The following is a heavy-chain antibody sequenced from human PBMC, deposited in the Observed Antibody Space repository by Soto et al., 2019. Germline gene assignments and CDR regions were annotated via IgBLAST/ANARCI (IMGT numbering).Heavy chain of an antibody. Sequence: PSETLSLTCTVSGGSISSGGYYWSWIRQHPGKGLEWIGNIYYSGSTYYNPSLKSRVTISVDTSKNQFSLKLTSVTAADTAVYYCARACSGGSCYGYNWFDPWGQGTLVTAPQ. CDR3: ARACSGGSCYGYNWFDP. D-gene: IGHD2-15*01. V-gene: IGHV4-31*03. J-gene: IGHJ5*02. CDR2: IYYSGST. CDR1: GGSISSGGYY.